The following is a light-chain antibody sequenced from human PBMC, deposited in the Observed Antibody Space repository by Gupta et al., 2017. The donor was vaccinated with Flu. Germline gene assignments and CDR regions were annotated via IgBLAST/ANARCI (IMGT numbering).Light chain of an antibody. CDR1: SSDVGSYDY. Sequence: QSALTQPASVSGSPGPSITISCTGTSSDVGSYDYVSWYQQHPGEVPKLVIYDVTNRPAGVANRFSGSKSGTRASLTISGLQADDEADYYCSSYTTSNTLVFGGGTKVTVL. CDR2: DVT. V-gene: IGLV2-14*01. CDR3: SSYTTSNTLV. J-gene: IGLJ2*01.